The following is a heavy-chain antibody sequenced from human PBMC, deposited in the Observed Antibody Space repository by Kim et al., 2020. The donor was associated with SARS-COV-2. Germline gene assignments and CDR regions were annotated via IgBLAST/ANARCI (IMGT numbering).Heavy chain of an antibody. J-gene: IGHJ4*02. D-gene: IGHD2-2*01. Sequence: KGRFTISRDNSKNTLYLQMNSLRAEDTAVYYCAKGAPIVVVPAANLELDYWGQGTLVTVSS. CDR3: AKGAPIVVVPAANLELDY. V-gene: IGHV3-23*01.